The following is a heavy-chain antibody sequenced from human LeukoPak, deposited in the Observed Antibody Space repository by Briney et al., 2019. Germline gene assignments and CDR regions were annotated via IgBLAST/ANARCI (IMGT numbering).Heavy chain of an antibody. V-gene: IGHV3-30-3*01. CDR1: GFTFSSYA. CDR2: ISYDGSNK. D-gene: IGHD6-13*01. Sequence: QTGGSLRLSCAASGFTFSSYAMHWVRQAPGKGLEWVAVISYDGSNKYYADSVKGRFTISRDNSKNTLYLQMNSLRAEDTAVYYCARDSIAAAGPGGFDYWGQGTLVTVSS. J-gene: IGHJ4*02. CDR3: ARDSIAAAGPGGFDY.